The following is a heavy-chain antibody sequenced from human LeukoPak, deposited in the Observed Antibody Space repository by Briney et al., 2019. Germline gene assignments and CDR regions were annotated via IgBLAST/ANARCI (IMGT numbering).Heavy chain of an antibody. CDR1: GFTLSIYG. D-gene: IGHD3-10*01. Sequence: GRSLRLSCAASGFTLSIYGMHWVREAPGKGLEWVAVIWYDGSNKYYADSVKGRFTISRDNSKNTLYLQINNLRAEVTAVYYGAKDMTRGGDYGSGSYLSGGGYFDYWGQGTLVTVSS. CDR3: AKDMTRGGDYGSGSYLSGGGYFDY. V-gene: IGHV3-33*06. CDR2: IWYDGSNK. J-gene: IGHJ4*02.